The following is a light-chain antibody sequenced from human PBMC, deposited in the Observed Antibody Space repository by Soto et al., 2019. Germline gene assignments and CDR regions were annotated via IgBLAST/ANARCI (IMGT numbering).Light chain of an antibody. V-gene: IGLV2-8*01. Sequence: QSALTQSPSASGSPGQSVTISCTGTSSDLGGYNSVSWYQQHPGKAPKVMIYDVTTRPSGVPDRFSGSKSGNTASLTVSALQAEDEADYYCSSYTDRKHLVFGTGTKVTVL. J-gene: IGLJ1*01. CDR2: DVT. CDR1: SSDLGGYNS. CDR3: SSYTDRKHLV.